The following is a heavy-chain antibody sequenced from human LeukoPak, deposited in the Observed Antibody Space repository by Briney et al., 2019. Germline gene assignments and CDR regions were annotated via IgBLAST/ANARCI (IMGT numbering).Heavy chain of an antibody. CDR3: ARDGDYGDYRNYYMDV. V-gene: IGHV3-23*01. Sequence: GGTLRLSCAASGFTFSSYGMSWVRQAPGKGLEWVSAISGSGGSTYYADSVKGRFTISRDNSKNTLYLQMNSLRAEDTAVYYCARDGDYGDYRNYYMDVWGKGTTVTIS. D-gene: IGHD4-17*01. J-gene: IGHJ6*03. CDR2: ISGSGGST. CDR1: GFTFSSYG.